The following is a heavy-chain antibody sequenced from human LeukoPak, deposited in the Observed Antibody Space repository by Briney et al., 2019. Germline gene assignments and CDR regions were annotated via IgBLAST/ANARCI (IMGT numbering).Heavy chain of an antibody. CDR2: IGVGGGNA. J-gene: IGHJ4*02. Sequence: GGSLRLSCAASGFTFSSYAMHWVRQAPGKGLEWVSFIGVGGGNANYAGSVKGRFTISRDDSQNTLYLQMNSLRAEDTAVYYCARGGWQLLGGQGTLVTVSS. CDR1: GFTFSSYA. D-gene: IGHD3-10*01. CDR3: ARGGWQLL. V-gene: IGHV3-23*01.